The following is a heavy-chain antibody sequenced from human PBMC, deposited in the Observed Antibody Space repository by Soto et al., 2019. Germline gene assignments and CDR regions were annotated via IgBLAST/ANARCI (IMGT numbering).Heavy chain of an antibody. J-gene: IGHJ5*02. CDR1: GGSISSYY. V-gene: IGHV4-59*01. Sequence: QVQLQESGPGLVKPSETLSLTCTVSGGSISSYYWSWMRQPPGKGLEWIGYIYYSGSTNYNPSLKSRVTISVDTSKNQFSLKLSSVTAADTAVYYCARILTGSPINWFDPWGQGTLVTVSS. CDR3: ARILTGSPINWFDP. CDR2: IYYSGST. D-gene: IGHD3-9*01.